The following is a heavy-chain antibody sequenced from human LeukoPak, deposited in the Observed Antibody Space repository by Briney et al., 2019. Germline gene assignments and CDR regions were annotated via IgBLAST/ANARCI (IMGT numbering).Heavy chain of an antibody. CDR3: ARDPPKLRYFDWLPFDP. CDR2: ISSSSSYI. J-gene: IGHJ5*02. Sequence: GGSLRLSCAASGFTFSSYSMNWVRQAPGKGLEWVSSISSSSSYIYYADSVKGRFTISRDNAKNSLYLQMNSLRAEDTAVYYCARDPPKLRYFDWLPFDPWGQGTLVTVSS. CDR1: GFTFSSYS. V-gene: IGHV3-21*01. D-gene: IGHD3-9*01.